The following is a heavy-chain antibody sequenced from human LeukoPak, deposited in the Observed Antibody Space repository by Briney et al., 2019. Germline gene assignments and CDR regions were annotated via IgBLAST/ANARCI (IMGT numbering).Heavy chain of an antibody. D-gene: IGHD4-17*01. CDR2: FDPEDGET. J-gene: IGHJ5*02. Sequence: GASVKVSCKVSGYTLTELSMHWVRQAPGKGVEWMGGFDPEDGETIYAQKFQGRVTMTEDTSTDTAYMELSSLRSEDTAVYYCATVAGTVTTVWFDPWGQGTLVTVSS. V-gene: IGHV1-24*01. CDR3: ATVAGTVTTVWFDP. CDR1: GYTLTELS.